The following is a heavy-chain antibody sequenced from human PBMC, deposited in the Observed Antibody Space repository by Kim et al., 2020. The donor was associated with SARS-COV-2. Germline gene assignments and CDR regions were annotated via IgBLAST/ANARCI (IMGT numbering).Heavy chain of an antibody. D-gene: IGHD6-19*01. Sequence: KVRFTISRDNSKNTLYLQMNSLRAEDTAVYYCARVGQWLVLFHYYYGMDVWGQGTTVTVSS. CDR3: ARVGQWLVLFHYYYGMDV. J-gene: IGHJ6*02. V-gene: IGHV3-66*01.